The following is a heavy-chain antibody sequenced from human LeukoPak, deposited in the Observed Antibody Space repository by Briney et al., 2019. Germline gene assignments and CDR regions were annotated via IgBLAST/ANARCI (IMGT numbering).Heavy chain of an antibody. D-gene: IGHD3-22*01. J-gene: IGHJ1*01. CDR3: ARAPSEIGGYYPEYFRH. CDR2: IKSDGST. V-gene: IGHV3-74*01. CDR1: GFTFTTSW. Sequence: GGSLRLSCAASGFTFTTSWMHWVPQAPGKGRLWVSHIKSDGSTNYADSVKGRFTISRDNAKNTVSLQMNSLRPEDTGVYYCARAPSEIGGYYPEYFRHWGQGTLVTVSS.